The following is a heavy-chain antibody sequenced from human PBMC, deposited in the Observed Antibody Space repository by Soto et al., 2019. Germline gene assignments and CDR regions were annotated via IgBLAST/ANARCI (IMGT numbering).Heavy chain of an antibody. Sequence: SETLSLTCAVYGGSFSGYYWSWIRQPPGKGLEWIGEINHSGSTNYNPSLKSRVTISVDTSKNQFSLKLSSVTAADTAVYYCARKWLLHNWFDPWGQGTLGSGSS. CDR3: ARKWLLHNWFDP. D-gene: IGHD3-22*01. V-gene: IGHV4-34*01. J-gene: IGHJ5*02. CDR2: INHSGST. CDR1: GGSFSGYY.